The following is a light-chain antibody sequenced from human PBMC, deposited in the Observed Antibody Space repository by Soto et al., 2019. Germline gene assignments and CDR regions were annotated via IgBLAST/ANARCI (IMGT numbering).Light chain of an antibody. CDR1: SSDVGDYNY. CDR2: EVS. Sequence: QSVLTQPASVSGSPGQSITISCTGTSSDVGDYNYVSWYQQHPGKAPKLMIYEVSNRPSGVSNRFSGSKSGYTASLTISGLQAEDEADYYCSSYTRSSTPYVFGTGTKVAVL. V-gene: IGLV2-14*01. CDR3: SSYTRSSTPYV. J-gene: IGLJ1*01.